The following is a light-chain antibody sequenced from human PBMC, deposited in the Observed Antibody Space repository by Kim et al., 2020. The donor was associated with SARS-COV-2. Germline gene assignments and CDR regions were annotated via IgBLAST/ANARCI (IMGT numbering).Light chain of an antibody. J-gene: IGKJ1*01. CDR2: KAS. V-gene: IGKV1-5*03. CDR1: QSISSW. CDR3: QQYNSGWA. Sequence: DIQMTQSPSTLSASVGDRVTITCRASQSISSWLAWYQQKPGKAPKVLIYKASTLESGVPSRFSVSGSGTDFPLTISSLQPDDFATYFCQQYNSGWAFGQGTKVDIK.